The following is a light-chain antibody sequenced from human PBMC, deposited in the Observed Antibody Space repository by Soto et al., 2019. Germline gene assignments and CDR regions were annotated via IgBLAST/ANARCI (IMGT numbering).Light chain of an antibody. J-gene: IGKJ5*01. Sequence: VLTQSPGTLSLSPGERATLSCRSSLSVSSRLAWYQQRPGQAPRLLISGASSRATGVPDRFSGSGSGTDFTLTISRLEHEDFALYYCQQYGASPITFGQGTRLEIK. V-gene: IGKV3-20*01. CDR3: QQYGASPIT. CDR2: GAS. CDR1: LSVSSR.